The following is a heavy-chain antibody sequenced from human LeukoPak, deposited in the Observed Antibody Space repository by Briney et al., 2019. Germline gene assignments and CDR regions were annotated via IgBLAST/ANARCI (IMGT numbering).Heavy chain of an antibody. CDR3: ASHGYYSGWYFDF. CDR1: GVSIRGSSYH. V-gene: IGHV4-39*01. Sequence: PSETLSLTCTVSGVSIRGSSYHWGWIRQPPGKGLEWIGSIYYSGSTFFNPSLNSRATISVDTSKNQFSLKLNSVTAADTAVYYCASHGYYSGWYFDFWGQGTLVTVSS. CDR2: IYYSGST. D-gene: IGHD6-19*01. J-gene: IGHJ4*02.